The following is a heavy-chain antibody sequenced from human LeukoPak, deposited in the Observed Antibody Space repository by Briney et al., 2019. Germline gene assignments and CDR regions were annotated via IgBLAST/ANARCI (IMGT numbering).Heavy chain of an antibody. CDR2: IWYDGSNK. J-gene: IGHJ4*02. D-gene: IGHD1-26*01. V-gene: IGHV3-33*08. CDR1: GFTFSTYG. Sequence: PGGSLRLSCAASGFTFSTYGMHWVRQAPGKGLEWVAVIWYDGSNKYYADSVKGRFTISRDNSKNTLYLQMNSLRAEDTAVYYCARDAIVGAFDYWGQGTLVTVSS. CDR3: ARDAIVGAFDY.